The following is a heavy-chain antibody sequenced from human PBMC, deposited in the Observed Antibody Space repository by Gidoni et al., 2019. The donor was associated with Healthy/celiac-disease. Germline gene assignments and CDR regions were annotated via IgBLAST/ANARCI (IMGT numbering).Heavy chain of an antibody. J-gene: IGHJ5*02. CDR3: ARLAARREGWFDP. V-gene: IGHV3-48*03. CDR2: ISSSGSTI. Sequence: EVQLVESGGGLVQPVGSLRLSCAASGFTFSSYEMNWVRQAPGKGLEWVSYISSSGSTIYYADSVKGRFTISRDNAKNSLYLQMNSLRAEDTAVYYCARLAARREGWFDPWGQGTLVTVSS. D-gene: IGHD6-6*01. CDR1: GFTFSSYE.